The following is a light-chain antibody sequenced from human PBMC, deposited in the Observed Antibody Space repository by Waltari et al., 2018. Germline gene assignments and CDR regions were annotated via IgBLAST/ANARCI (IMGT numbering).Light chain of an antibody. CDR1: QAISGY. Sequence: DIEMTQSPSSLSASIGARAPITCRASQAISGYLNWYQQKPGRAPKLLIYTASTLQSGVPARFSGSGYGTDFTLTISSLQPEDFAIYSCQQSSSSPHTFGGGTKVE. CDR3: QQSSSSPHT. J-gene: IGKJ4*01. CDR2: TAS. V-gene: IGKV1-39*01.